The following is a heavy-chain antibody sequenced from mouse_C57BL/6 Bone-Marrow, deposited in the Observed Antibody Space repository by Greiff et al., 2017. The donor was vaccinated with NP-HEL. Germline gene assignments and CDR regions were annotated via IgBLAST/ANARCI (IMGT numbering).Heavy chain of an antibody. CDR3: AREWIYDSYRYFDV. CDR2: INPSNGGT. Sequence: QVQLQQSGTELVKPGASVKLSCKASGYTFTSYWMHWVKQRPGQGLEWIGNINPSNGGTNYNEKFKSKATLTVDKSSRNTYMRLSSLTSENSAVYYCAREWIYDSYRYFDVWGTGTTLTVSS. V-gene: IGHV1-53*01. CDR1: GYTFTSYW. J-gene: IGHJ1*03. D-gene: IGHD2-3*01.